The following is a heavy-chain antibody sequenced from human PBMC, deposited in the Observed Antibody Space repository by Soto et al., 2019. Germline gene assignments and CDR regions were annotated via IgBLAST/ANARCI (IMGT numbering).Heavy chain of an antibody. J-gene: IGHJ4*02. V-gene: IGHV3-15*01. Sequence: EVQLVESGGGLVQPGGSLKLSCAASGFTFSNAWMSWVRQAPGKGLEWVGRIKSKTDGGTTDYAAPVKGRFTISRDDSKNTLYLQMNSLKTEDTAVYYCTTEGWELPNFDCWGQGTLVTVSS. D-gene: IGHD1-26*01. CDR1: GFTFSNAW. CDR2: IKSKTDGGTT. CDR3: TTEGWELPNFDC.